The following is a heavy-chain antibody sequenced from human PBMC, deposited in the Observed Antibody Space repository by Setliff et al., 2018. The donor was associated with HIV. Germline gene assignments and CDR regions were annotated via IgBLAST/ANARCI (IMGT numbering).Heavy chain of an antibody. CDR3: AREYSSSSAGGYFDY. V-gene: IGHV1-69*13. CDR2: IIPIFGTA. J-gene: IGHJ4*02. CDR1: GGTFSSYA. D-gene: IGHD6-6*01. Sequence: SVNVSCKASGGTFSSYAISWVRQAPGQGLEWMGGIIPIFGTANYAQKFQGRVTITADESTSTAYMELSSLRSEDTAVYYCAREYSSSSAGGYFDYWGQGTLVTVSS.